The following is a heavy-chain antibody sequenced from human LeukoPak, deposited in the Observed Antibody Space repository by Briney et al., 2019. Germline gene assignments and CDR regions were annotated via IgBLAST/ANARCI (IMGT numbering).Heavy chain of an antibody. CDR2: IIPLFGTA. D-gene: IGHD6-6*01. V-gene: IGHV1-69*01. J-gene: IGHJ6*02. CDR1: GGTFSSFP. CDR3: TGGTGASSFVAYYYYGMDV. Sequence: SVKVSCKASGGTFSSFPISWVRQAPGQGLGWMGGIIPLFGTANYAQRFQGRVTISADESTSTAYVELSSLRSEDTAVYYCTGGTGASSFVAYYYYGMDVWGQGTTVTVSS.